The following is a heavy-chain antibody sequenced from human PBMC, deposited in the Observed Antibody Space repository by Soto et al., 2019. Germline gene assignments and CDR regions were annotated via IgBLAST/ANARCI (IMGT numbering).Heavy chain of an antibody. CDR1: RGSISSGTNY. V-gene: IGHV4-39*01. D-gene: IGHD2-15*01. CDR2: MLYSGLT. Sequence: SETLSLTCTVSRGSISSGTNYWAWIRQPPGKGLEWIGSMLYSGLTYYNPSLKSRVTLSVDTSKNQFSVRLNSVTASDTAVYYCAPLSVSLSGPYGIHVWGQGTTVTVSS. CDR3: APLSVSLSGPYGIHV. J-gene: IGHJ6*02.